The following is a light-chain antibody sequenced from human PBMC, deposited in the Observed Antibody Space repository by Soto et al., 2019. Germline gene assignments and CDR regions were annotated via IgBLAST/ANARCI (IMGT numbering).Light chain of an antibody. CDR1: EGVSSSY. Sequence: EIVLTQSPATLSLSPGERATLSCGASEGVSSSYVAWYQQKPGLAPRLLLHGTSSRATGIPDRFSGTKSGTDFTLTIRRVEPEDAAVYYCQQCGASPITFGQGTRLEIK. CDR3: QQCGASPIT. V-gene: IGKV3D-20*01. CDR2: GTS. J-gene: IGKJ5*01.